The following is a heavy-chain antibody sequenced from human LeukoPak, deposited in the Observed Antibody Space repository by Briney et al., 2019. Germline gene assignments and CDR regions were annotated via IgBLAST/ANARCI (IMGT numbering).Heavy chain of an antibody. V-gene: IGHV4-34*01. Sequence: SETLSLTCGVFGGSFRGYFWTWIRQSPGKGLEWIGEINHIGNTNYNPSLKSRVTMSIDTSNNQFSLNLSSVTAADTAMYYCAREDDSSGIPYAFDIWGQGTMVTVSS. D-gene: IGHD3-22*01. CDR3: AREDDSSGIPYAFDI. J-gene: IGHJ3*02. CDR1: GGSFRGYF. CDR2: INHIGNT.